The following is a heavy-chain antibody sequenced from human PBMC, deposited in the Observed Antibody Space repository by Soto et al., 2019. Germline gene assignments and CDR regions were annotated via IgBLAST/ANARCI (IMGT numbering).Heavy chain of an antibody. Sequence: GASVKVSCKASGYRFVDYYIHWVRQAPGQGLEWMGIINPKGGESKDAQKFQGRVTMTMDTSTSTVYMDLRSLTSEDTAVYYCARVHCGGDCRPGEWFYYYGMDVWGQGTTVTVSS. CDR3: ARVHCGGDCRPGEWFYYYGMDV. D-gene: IGHD2-21*01. J-gene: IGHJ6*02. V-gene: IGHV1-46*01. CDR2: INPKGGES. CDR1: GYRFVDYY.